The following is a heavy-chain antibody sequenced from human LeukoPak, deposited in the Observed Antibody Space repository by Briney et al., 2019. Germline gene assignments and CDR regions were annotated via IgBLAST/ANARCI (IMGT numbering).Heavy chain of an antibody. D-gene: IGHD5-24*01. J-gene: IGHJ4*02. CDR1: GFTFSSYW. CDR2: INSDGSST. Sequence: GGSLRLSCAASGFTFSSYWMHWVRQAPGKGLVWVSRINSDGSSTSYADSVKGRFTVSRDNAKNSLYLQMSSLRAEDTAVYYCGRWGMTTTDIDYWGQGTLVTVSS. CDR3: GRWGMTTTDIDY. V-gene: IGHV3-74*01.